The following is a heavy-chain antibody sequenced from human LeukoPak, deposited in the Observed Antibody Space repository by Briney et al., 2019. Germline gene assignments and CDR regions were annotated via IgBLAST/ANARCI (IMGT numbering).Heavy chain of an antibody. CDR3: AKSLTPDRDWFDS. CDR2: ISSSGRYI. V-gene: IGHV3-21*01. J-gene: IGHJ5*01. D-gene: IGHD4/OR15-4a*01. CDR1: GFTFSSSS. Sequence: GGSLRLSCAASGFTFSSSSMNWVRQAPGKGLEGVSSISSSGRYIYFADSMKGRFTISRDNTKNSVSLQMNSLRGEDTAVYYCAKSLTPDRDWFDSWGQGTLVIVSS.